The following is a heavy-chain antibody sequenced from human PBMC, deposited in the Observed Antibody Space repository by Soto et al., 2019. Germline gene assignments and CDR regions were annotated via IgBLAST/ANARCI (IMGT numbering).Heavy chain of an antibody. D-gene: IGHD3-10*01. V-gene: IGHV1-18*01. Sequence: QVQLVQSGAEVKKPGASVKVSCKASGYTFTSYGISWVRQAPGQGLEWMGWISAYNGNTNYAQKHQGRVTMTTDTSTSTDYMELRSLRSDDTAVYYCARDFAQFGELLSTDYWGQGTLVTVSS. CDR2: ISAYNGNT. CDR1: GYTFTSYG. J-gene: IGHJ4*02. CDR3: ARDFAQFGELLSTDY.